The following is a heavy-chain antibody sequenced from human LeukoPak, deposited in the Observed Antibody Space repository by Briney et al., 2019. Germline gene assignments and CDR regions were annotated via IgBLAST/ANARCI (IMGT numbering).Heavy chain of an antibody. CDR1: GFTFSSYA. J-gene: IGHJ4*02. CDR2: ISYDGSNK. D-gene: IGHD6-19*01. V-gene: IGHV3-30*04. CDR3: ARDPNREWLVQDY. Sequence: GGSLRLSCAASGFTFSSYAMHWVRQAPGKGLEWVAVISYDGSNKYYADSVKGRFTISRDNSKNTLYLQMNSLRAEDTAVYYCARDPNREWLVQDYWGQGTPVTVSS.